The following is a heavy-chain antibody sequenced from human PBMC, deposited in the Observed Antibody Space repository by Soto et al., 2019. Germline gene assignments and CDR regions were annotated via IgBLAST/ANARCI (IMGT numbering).Heavy chain of an antibody. J-gene: IGHJ6*01. Sequence: SETLSLTCAVSGGSISSGGYSWSWIRQPPGKGLEWIGYIYHSGNTYYNPSLKSRVTISVDRSKNQFSLKLRSVTAADTAVHYCARGFVGGGCSSTSCYTVIAAAGTSYYYYGMGVWGRGPTV. D-gene: IGHD2-2*02. CDR2: IYHSGNT. CDR1: GGSISSGGYS. V-gene: IGHV4-30-2*01. CDR3: ARGFVGGGCSSTSCYTVIAAAGTSYYYYGMGV.